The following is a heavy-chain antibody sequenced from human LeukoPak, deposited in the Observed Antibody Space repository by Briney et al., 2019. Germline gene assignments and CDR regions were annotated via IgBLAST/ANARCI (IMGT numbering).Heavy chain of an antibody. D-gene: IGHD6-19*01. CDR2: MQYDGSNK. V-gene: IGHV3-30*02. CDR3: ARDKAVAGPGWFDP. J-gene: IGHJ5*02. Sequence: GGSLRLSCAASGFTFRTYGMHWARQAPGKGLEWVAYMQYDGSNKQYADSVKGRFTISRDNAKNSLYLQMNSLRAEDTAVYYCARDKAVAGPGWFDPWGQGTLVTVSS. CDR1: GFTFRTYG.